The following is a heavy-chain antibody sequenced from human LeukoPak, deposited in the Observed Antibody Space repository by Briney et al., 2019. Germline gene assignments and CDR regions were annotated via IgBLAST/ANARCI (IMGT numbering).Heavy chain of an antibody. CDR3: AKGQELDDGVFDS. CDR1: GFTFSSIA. Sequence: GRSLRLSCAASGFTFSSIAMTWVRQAPGKGLEWVSTIRSIGETTYNADSVKGRFTISRDNSKKTLYLQLNSLRVEDTAIYYCAKGQELDDGVFDSWGQGTLVTVSS. V-gene: IGHV3-23*01. CDR2: IRSIGETT. J-gene: IGHJ4*02. D-gene: IGHD1-1*01.